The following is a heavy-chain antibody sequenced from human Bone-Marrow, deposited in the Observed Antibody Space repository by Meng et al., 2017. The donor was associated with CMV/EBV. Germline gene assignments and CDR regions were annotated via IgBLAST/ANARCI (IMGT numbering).Heavy chain of an antibody. CDR1: GYTFTGYY. Sequence: ASVKVSCKASGYTFTGYYMHWVRQAPGQGLEWMGWINPNSGGTNYAQKFQGRGTMTRDTSISTDYMELSRLRSDDTAVYYCARIGTYCSSTSCYTFDIWGQGTMVTVSS. CDR3: ARIGTYCSSTSCYTFDI. CDR2: INPNSGGT. D-gene: IGHD2-2*02. V-gene: IGHV1-2*02. J-gene: IGHJ3*02.